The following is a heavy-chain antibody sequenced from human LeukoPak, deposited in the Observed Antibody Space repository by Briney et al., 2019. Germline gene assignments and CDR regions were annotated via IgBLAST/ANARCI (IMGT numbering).Heavy chain of an antibody. V-gene: IGHV4-61*08. CDR3: ARGSRSGYFYFDY. CDR2: IYYSGST. Sequence: SETLSLTCTVSGGSISSGGYYWSWIRQPPGKGLEWIGYIYYSGSTNYNPSLKSRVTISVDTSKNQFSLKLSSVTAADTAVYYCARGSRSGYFYFDYWGQGTLVTVSS. J-gene: IGHJ4*02. D-gene: IGHD3-3*01. CDR1: GGSISSGGYY.